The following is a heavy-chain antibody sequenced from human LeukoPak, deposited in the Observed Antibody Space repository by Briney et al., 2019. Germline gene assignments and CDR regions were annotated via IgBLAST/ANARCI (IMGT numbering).Heavy chain of an antibody. CDR1: GFILRNFG. CDR2: ISIADGRT. D-gene: IGHD5-12*01. Sequence: ASVKVSCKASGFILRNFGISWLRQAPGQGLEWMAWISIADGRTDYAQNFQGRVTLTTDTSTNTAYMELRSLRSDDTAVYFCARVPDTGYKYWVQGTLVTVSS. V-gene: IGHV1-18*01. J-gene: IGHJ4*02. CDR3: ARVPDTGYKY.